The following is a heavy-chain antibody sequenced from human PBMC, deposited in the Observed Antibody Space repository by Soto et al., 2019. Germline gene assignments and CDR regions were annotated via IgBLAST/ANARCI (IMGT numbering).Heavy chain of an antibody. D-gene: IGHD6-13*01. CDR2: MNPNSGNT. CDR3: ARAHSSSWSYYYYYYMDV. CDR1: GYTFITYD. J-gene: IGHJ6*03. Sequence: ASVKVSCKASGYTFITYDINWVRQATGQGLEWMGWMNPNSGNTGYAQKFQGRVTMTRNTSISTAYMELSSLRSEDTAVYYCARAHSSSWSYYYYYYMDVWGKGTTVTVSS. V-gene: IGHV1-8*01.